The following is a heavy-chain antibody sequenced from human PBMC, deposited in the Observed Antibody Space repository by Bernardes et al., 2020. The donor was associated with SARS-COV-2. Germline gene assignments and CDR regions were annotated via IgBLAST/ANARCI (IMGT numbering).Heavy chain of an antibody. CDR1: GFSLTTSEVD. CDR2: IHWNDDN. J-gene: IGHJ3*02. Sequence: SGPTLVKPTQTLTLTCTLSGFSLTTSEVDVGWIRQPPGKALEWLALIHWNDDNRYKSSLKSRLTITKDTSKNQVVLTMTNMDPVDTATYFCARISTDSDAFDIWGQGTMVTVSS. V-gene: IGHV2-5*01. CDR3: ARISTDSDAFDI. D-gene: IGHD1-26*01.